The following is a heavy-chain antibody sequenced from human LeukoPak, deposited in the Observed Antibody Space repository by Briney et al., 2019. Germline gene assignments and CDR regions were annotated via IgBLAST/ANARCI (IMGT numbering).Heavy chain of an antibody. V-gene: IGHV4-38-2*02. CDR2: IYHSGST. Sequence: PSETLSLTCAVSGYSISSGYYWGWIRQPPGKGLEWIGSIYHSGSTYYNPPLKSRVTISVDTSKSQFSLKLSSVPAADTAVYYCARDDIRGGYEGDNYWGQGTLVTVSS. CDR1: GYSISSGYY. J-gene: IGHJ4*02. D-gene: IGHD5-12*01. CDR3: ARDDIRGGYEGDNY.